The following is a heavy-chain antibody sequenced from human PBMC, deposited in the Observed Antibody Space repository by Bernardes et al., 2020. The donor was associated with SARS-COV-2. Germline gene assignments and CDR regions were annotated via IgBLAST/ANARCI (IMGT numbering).Heavy chain of an antibody. D-gene: IGHD6-19*01. CDR3: ARDASSGWPYYFDY. CDR2: INPNSGGT. CDR1: GYTFTGYY. J-gene: IGHJ4*02. Sequence: ASVKVSCKASGYTFTGYYMHWVRQAPGQGLEWMGWINPNSGGTNYAQKFQGRVTMTRDTSISTAYMELSRLRSDDTAVYYCARDASSGWPYYFDYWGQGTLVTVSS. V-gene: IGHV1-2*02.